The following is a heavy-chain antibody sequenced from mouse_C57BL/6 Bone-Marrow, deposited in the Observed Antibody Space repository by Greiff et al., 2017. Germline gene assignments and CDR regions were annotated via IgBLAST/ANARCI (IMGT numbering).Heavy chain of an antibody. CDR3: ARDYGSSYWYFDV. CDR1: GYTFTSYD. V-gene: IGHV1-85*01. Sequence: QVQLQQSGPELVKPGASVKLSCKASGYTFTSYDINWVKQRPGQGLEWIGWIYPRDGSTKYKEKFKGKAPLTVDTSSSTAYLELHSLTSEDSAVYFCARDYGSSYWYFDVWGTGTTVTVSS. CDR2: IYPRDGST. J-gene: IGHJ1*03. D-gene: IGHD1-1*01.